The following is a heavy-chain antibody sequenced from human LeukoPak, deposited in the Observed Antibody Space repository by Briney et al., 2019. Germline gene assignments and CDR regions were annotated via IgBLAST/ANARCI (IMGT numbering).Heavy chain of an antibody. CDR3: ARDRWGYSYGGD. D-gene: IGHD5-18*01. J-gene: IGHJ4*02. CDR2: ISWNSGSI. V-gene: IGHV3-9*01. CDR1: GFTFDDYA. Sequence: PGGSLRLSCAASGFTFDDYAMHWVRQAPGKGLEWVSGISWNSGSIGYVDSVKGRFTISRDNAKNLLYLQLNSLRAEDTAVYYCARDRWGYSYGGDWGQGTLVTVSS.